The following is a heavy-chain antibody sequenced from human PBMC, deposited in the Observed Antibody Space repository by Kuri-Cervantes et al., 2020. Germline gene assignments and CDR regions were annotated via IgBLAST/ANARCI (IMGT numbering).Heavy chain of an antibody. CDR1: KFSLSDYL. CDR2: INSGGTTI. V-gene: IGHV3-48*01. D-gene: IGHD2-8*01. J-gene: IGHJ3*02. CDR3: AREGPPLYSDAFDI. Sequence: ESLKISCVASKFSLSDYLMTWIRQAPGRGLEYIAHINSGGTTISYTDSVRGRFTISRDNSKNTLYLQMNSLRAEDTAVYYCAREGPPLYSDAFDIWGQGTMVTDSS.